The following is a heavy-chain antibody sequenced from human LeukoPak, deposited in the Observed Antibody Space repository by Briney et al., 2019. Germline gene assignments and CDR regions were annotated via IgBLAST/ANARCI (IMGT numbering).Heavy chain of an antibody. Sequence: PGGSLRLSCAASGFTFSSYGMSWVRQAPGKGLEWVSAISGSGGSTYYADSVKDRFNISRDNSKNTLYLQMNSLRAEDTAVYYCAKDSITDFDYWGQGTLVTVSS. V-gene: IGHV3-23*01. CDR1: GFTFSSYG. J-gene: IGHJ4*02. CDR2: ISGSGGST. CDR3: AKDSITDFDY. D-gene: IGHD3-16*01.